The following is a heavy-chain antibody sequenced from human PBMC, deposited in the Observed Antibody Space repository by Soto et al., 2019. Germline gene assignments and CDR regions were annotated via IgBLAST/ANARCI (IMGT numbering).Heavy chain of an antibody. CDR3: ARDRAPYCSGGSCYSGY. D-gene: IGHD2-15*01. CDR2: ISAYNGNT. CDR1: GYTFTSYG. V-gene: IGHV1-18*01. Sequence: GASVKVSCKASGYTFTSYGISWVRQAPGQGLEWMGWISAYNGNTNYAQKLQGRVTMTTDTSTCTAYMELRSLRSDDTAVYYCARDRAPYCSGGSCYSGYWGQGTLVTVSS. J-gene: IGHJ4*02.